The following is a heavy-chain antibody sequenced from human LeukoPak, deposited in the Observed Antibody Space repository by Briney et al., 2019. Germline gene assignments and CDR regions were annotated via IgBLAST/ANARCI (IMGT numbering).Heavy chain of an antibody. D-gene: IGHD6-13*01. CDR2: IRSTANGYAT. CDR3: TRTAVDTFDYYMDV. J-gene: IGHJ6*03. CDR1: GFTFSGSA. V-gene: IGHV3-73*01. Sequence: AGGSLRLSCAASGFTFSGSALHWVRQASGKGLEWVGRIRSTANGYATAYAASVKGRFTISRDDSKNTAYLQMNSLKTEDTAVYYCTRTAVDTFDYYMDVWGKGTTVTISS.